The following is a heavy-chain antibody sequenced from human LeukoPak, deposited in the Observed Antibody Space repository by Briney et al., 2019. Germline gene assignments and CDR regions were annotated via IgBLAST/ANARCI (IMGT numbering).Heavy chain of an antibody. CDR2: ISAYNGNT. V-gene: IGHV1-18*01. J-gene: IGHJ4*02. CDR1: GYTFTSYG. D-gene: IGHD3-22*01. Sequence: ASVKVSCTASGYTFTSYGISGVRQAPGQGLEWMGWISAYNGNTNYAQKLQGRVTMTTDTSTSTAYMELRSLRSDDTAVYYCARAYDSSGYYYVRFDYWAQGTLVTVSS. CDR3: ARAYDSSGYYYVRFDY.